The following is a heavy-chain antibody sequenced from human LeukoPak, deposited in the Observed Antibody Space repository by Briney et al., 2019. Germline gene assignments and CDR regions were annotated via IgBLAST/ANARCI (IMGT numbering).Heavy chain of an antibody. CDR2: INLDGSER. CDR3: ARDADGPGSLIDH. D-gene: IGHD2-8*01. CDR1: GFTFSGHS. V-gene: IGHV3-7*01. J-gene: IGHJ4*02. Sequence: GGSLRLSCAASGFTFSGHSMTWVRQAPGKGLEWVANINLDGSERFYVDFVKGRFTISRDNADNSMYLQMNSLRAEDTAVYYCARDADGPGSLIDHWGQGTLVTVSS.